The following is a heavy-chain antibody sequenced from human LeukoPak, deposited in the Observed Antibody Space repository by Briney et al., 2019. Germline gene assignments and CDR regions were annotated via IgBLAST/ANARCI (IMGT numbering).Heavy chain of an antibody. D-gene: IGHD1-26*01. CDR2: ISSSSSYI. V-gene: IGHV3-21*01. J-gene: IGHJ1*01. CDR3: ARDKGLVGTPGPAEYFQH. Sequence: GGSLRLSCAAPGFTFSNYWMHWVRQASGKGLEWVSSISSSSSYIYYADSVKGRFTISRDNAKNSLYLQMNSLRAEDTAVYYCARDKGLVGTPGPAEYFQHWGQGTLVTVSS. CDR1: GFTFSNYW.